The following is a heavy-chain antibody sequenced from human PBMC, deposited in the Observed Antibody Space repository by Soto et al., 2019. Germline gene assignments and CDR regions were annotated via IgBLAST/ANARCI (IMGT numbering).Heavy chain of an antibody. CDR1: GFTVSSNY. Sequence: GSLRLSCAASGFTVSSNYMSWVRQAPGKGLEWVSSISSSSSYIYYADSVKGRFTISRDNAKNSLYLQMNSLRAEDTAVYYCAREAYYDSSGPSPCGYWGQGTLVTVSS. CDR2: ISSSSSYI. J-gene: IGHJ4*02. V-gene: IGHV3-21*01. CDR3: AREAYYDSSGPSPCGY. D-gene: IGHD3-22*01.